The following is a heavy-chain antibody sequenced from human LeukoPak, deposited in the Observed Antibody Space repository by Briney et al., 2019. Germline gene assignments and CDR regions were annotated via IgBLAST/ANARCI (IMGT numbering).Heavy chain of an antibody. J-gene: IGHJ3*02. V-gene: IGHV3-53*01. CDR1: GFTFSDYG. Sequence: GGSLRLSCAASGFTFSDYGMTWVRQAPGKGLEWVSLIYNDGRTYYADSVKGRCTISRDNSKNTLYLQMNSLRVEDTAVYYCARGLFLSGYLDAFDIWGQGTVVTVSS. CDR3: ARGLFLSGYLDAFDI. CDR2: IYNDGRT. D-gene: IGHD3-22*01.